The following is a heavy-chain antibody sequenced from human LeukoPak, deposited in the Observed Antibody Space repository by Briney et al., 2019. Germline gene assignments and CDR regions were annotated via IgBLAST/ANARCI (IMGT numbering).Heavy chain of an antibody. D-gene: IGHD6-19*01. CDR3: ARGSGIAVAGTSSPFDY. Sequence: GGSLRLSYAASGFTFSSYAMHWVRQAPGKGLEWVAVISYDGSNKYYAASVKGRFTISRDNSKDTLYLRMNSLRAEDTAVYYCARGSGIAVAGTSSPFDYWGQGTLVTVSS. CDR1: GFTFSSYA. V-gene: IGHV3-30-3*01. J-gene: IGHJ4*02. CDR2: ISYDGSNK.